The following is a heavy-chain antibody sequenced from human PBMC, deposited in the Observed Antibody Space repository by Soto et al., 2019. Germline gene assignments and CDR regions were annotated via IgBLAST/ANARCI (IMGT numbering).Heavy chain of an antibody. Sequence: QVQLQEWGAGLLRPSETLSLSCAVYCGSFSSYYWTWMRQSPGKGLEWIGQINNSGSTNFNPFLKSRVTISVDTSKNQFSLKMSSVSASDTAMYDCARGLGFGGKIYYFDSWGQGTLVTVSS. V-gene: IGHV4-34*01. CDR2: INNSGST. CDR1: CGSFSSYY. J-gene: IGHJ4*02. CDR3: ARGLGFGGKIYYFDS. D-gene: IGHD3-10*01.